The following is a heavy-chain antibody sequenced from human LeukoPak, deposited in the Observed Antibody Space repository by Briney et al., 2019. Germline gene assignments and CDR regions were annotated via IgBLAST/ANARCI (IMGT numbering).Heavy chain of an antibody. CDR2: IGPTGTDR. V-gene: IGHV3-21*01. J-gene: IGHJ4*02. D-gene: IGHD1-14*01. CDR1: GFTFSSCG. CDR3: AAETIGRHYDY. Sequence: GGSLRLSCAASGFTFSSCGFNWVRQAPGKGLEWVSSIGPTGTDRYYADSVRGRFTISRDNAKNSMYLQMDSLRDEDTAVYYCAAETIGRHYDYWGQGTLLTVSS.